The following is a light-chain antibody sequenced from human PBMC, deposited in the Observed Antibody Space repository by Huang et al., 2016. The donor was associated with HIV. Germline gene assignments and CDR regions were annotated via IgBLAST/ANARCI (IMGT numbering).Light chain of an antibody. Sequence: TVMTQSPATRSVSPGERATLFCSASQSGNANLAWYQQRRGQAPRLLIYAASTRCIGVPDRFSSSGSGTELPLTISSLQSEDFEVYYYQQYDNRHPGLTFGGGTKVDIK. J-gene: IGKJ4*01. CDR1: QSGNAN. CDR3: QQYDNRHPGLT. V-gene: IGKV3-15*01. CDR2: AAS.